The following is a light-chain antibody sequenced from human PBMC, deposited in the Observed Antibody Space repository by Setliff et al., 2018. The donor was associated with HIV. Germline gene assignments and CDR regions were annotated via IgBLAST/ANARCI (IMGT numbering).Light chain of an antibody. J-gene: IGLJ1*01. CDR2: EFT. CDR1: SSDVGGYNY. CDR3: SSFTSSGTYV. Sequence: QSALAQPASVSGSPGQSITISCTGTSSDVGGYNYVSWYQQHPGKAPKLLIFEFTNRPSGISNRFSASKSDNTASLTISRLQAEDEADYYCSSFTSSGTYVFGTGTKVTVL. V-gene: IGLV2-14*01.